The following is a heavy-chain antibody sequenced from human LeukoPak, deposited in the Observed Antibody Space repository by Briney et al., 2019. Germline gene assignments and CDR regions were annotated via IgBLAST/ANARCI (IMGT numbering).Heavy chain of an antibody. CDR2: ISGSGGST. D-gene: IGHD6-19*01. J-gene: IGHJ4*02. CDR3: AKVEGYSSGWPGLDY. CDR1: GFTFSSYS. V-gene: IGHV3-23*01. Sequence: GGSLRLSCAASGFTFSSYSMNWVRQAPGKGLEWVSAISGSGGSTYYADSVKGRFTISRDNSKNTLYLQMNSLRAEDTAVYYCAKVEGYSSGWPGLDYWGQGTLVTVSS.